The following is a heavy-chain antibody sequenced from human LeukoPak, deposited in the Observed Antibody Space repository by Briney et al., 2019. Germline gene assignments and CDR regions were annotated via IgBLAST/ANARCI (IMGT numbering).Heavy chain of an antibody. J-gene: IGHJ4*02. CDR1: GFTFSDYW. V-gene: IGHV3-7*01. CDR2: IKEDGTTK. D-gene: IGHD2-21*02. Sequence: GGSLRLSCAASGFTFSDYWMTWVRQAPGKGLEWVANIKEDGTTKHYVDSVKGRFTISRDNAKRSLYLQRNSLRAENTALYYFPRGPSTVVTTSGGRGPRVAVSS. CDR3: PRGPSTVVTTS.